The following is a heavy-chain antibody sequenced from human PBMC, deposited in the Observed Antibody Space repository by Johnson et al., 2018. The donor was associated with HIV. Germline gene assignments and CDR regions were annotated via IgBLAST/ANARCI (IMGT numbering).Heavy chain of an antibody. D-gene: IGHD4-17*01. CDR3: TTDRGNGDYDAFDI. V-gene: IGHV3-53*01. CDR2: SLGGGRT. J-gene: IGHJ3*02. CDR1: GFTISSNY. Sequence: EQLVESGGGLIQPGGSLRLSCAGSGFTISSNYMSWVRQAPGKGLEWVSTISLGGGRTYYADSVKGRFTISRDNSKNRLYLQMNSLKTEDTAVYYCTTDRGNGDYDAFDIWGQGTMVTVSS.